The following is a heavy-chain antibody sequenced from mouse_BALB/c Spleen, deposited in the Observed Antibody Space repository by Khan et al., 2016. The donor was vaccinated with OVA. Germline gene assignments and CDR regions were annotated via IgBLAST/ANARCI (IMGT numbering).Heavy chain of an antibody. V-gene: IGHV2-2*01. CDR1: GFSLSTYG. CDR3: ARNSYMYDFTY. Sequence: QVQLKQSGPGLVQPSQSLSITRTVSGFSLSTYGIHWIRQSQGKGLEWLGVIRSGGSTDYNGAFISRLNITKDNSKSQVFFKMNSLQADDTAIYYCARNSYMYDFTYWGQGTLVTVSA. D-gene: IGHD2-14*01. CDR2: IRSGGST. J-gene: IGHJ3*01.